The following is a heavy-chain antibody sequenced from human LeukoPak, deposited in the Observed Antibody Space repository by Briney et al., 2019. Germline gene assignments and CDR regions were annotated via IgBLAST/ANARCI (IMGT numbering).Heavy chain of an antibody. CDR2: IYTTGGT. CDR3: ASFPPRYLPHDYHLA. J-gene: IGHJ4*02. CDR1: GGSISTYY. D-gene: IGHD4-11*01. V-gene: IGHV4-4*07. Sequence: PSETLSLTCSVSGGSISTYYWSWIRQPAGKGLEWIGRIYTTGGTNYNPSLKSRVTMSVDTSKNQFSLKLSSVTAADTAVYYCASFPPRYLPHDYHLAWGQGTLVTVSS.